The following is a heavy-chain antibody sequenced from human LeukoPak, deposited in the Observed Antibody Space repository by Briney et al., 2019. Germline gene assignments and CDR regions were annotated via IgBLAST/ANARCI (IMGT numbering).Heavy chain of an antibody. CDR1: GFNFGSYS. D-gene: IGHD2-15*01. J-gene: IGHJ4*02. Sequence: PGGSLRLSCAASGFNFGSYSMTWVRQAPGKGLEWVSVISADSATTFYADSVKGRFTISRDNAKNTVFLQMSSLRAEDTALYYCALYCSGGSCYSGIDYWGQGTLVTVSS. CDR2: ISADSATT. CDR3: ALYCSGGSCYSGIDY. V-gene: IGHV3-23*01.